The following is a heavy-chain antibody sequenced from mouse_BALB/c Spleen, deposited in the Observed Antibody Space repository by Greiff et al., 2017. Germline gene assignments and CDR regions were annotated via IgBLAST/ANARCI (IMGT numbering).Heavy chain of an antibody. Sequence: VQRVESGPGLVAPSQSLSITCPVSGFSFTGYGVNWVRQPPGKGLEWLGMIWGDGSTDYNSALKSRLSISKDNSKSQVFLKMNSLQTDDTARYYCARDEGGYYEDWYFDVWGAGTTVTVSS. CDR2: IWGDGST. V-gene: IGHV2-6-7*01. CDR1: GFSFTGYG. CDR3: ARDEGGYYEDWYFDV. D-gene: IGHD2-3*01. J-gene: IGHJ1*01.